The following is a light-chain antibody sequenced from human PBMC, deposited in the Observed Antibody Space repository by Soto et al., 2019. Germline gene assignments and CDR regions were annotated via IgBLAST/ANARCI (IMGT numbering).Light chain of an antibody. CDR3: QQSYGTPWT. CDR2: AAS. Sequence: DIQMTQSPSSLSASVGDRVTITCRASQSIASYLNWYQQRPGKAPKLLIYAASNLQSGVPSRFSGSGSGTDFTLTISSLQPEDFATYYCQQSYGTPWTFGQGTKVEIK. V-gene: IGKV1-39*01. J-gene: IGKJ1*01. CDR1: QSIASY.